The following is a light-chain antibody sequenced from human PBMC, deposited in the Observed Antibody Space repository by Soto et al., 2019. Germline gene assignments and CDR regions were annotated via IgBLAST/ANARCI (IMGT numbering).Light chain of an antibody. J-gene: IGLJ2*01. CDR1: SSDVGGYKY. CDR2: EVS. Sequence: QSALTQPPSASGSPGQSVTISCPGTSSDVGGYKYVSWYQQHPGKAPKLMIYEVSKRPSGVPDRFSGSKSGNTASLTVSGLQAEDEADYYCSSYAGSNGVVFGGGTKLTVL. CDR3: SSYAGSNGVV. V-gene: IGLV2-8*01.